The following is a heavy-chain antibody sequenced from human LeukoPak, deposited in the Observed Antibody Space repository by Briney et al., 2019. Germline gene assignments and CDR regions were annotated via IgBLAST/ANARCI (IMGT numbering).Heavy chain of an antibody. CDR3: ARAGSVSSVYYWPFNH. CDR2: SRNKANSYTT. J-gene: IGHJ4*02. V-gene: IGHV3-72*01. CDR1: GFTFSDHY. D-gene: IGHD3-22*01. Sequence: GGALRLSCAAPGFTFSDHYTDWVRQTPGKGLEWVGRSRNKANSYTTEYAASVKGRFTVSRDDSKNSLYLQMNNLRTEDTAVYYCARAGSVSSVYYWPFNHWGQGTVVAVSS.